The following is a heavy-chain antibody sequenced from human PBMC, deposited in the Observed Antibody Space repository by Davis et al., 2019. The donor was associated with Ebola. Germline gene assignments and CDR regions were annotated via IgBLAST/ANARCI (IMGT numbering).Heavy chain of an antibody. V-gene: IGHV3-21*01. CDR1: GFTFSSYS. CDR2: ISSSSSYI. J-gene: IGHJ6*02. Sequence: PGGSLRLSCAASGFTFSSYSMNWVRQAPGKGLEWVSSISSSSSYIYYADSVKGRFTISRDNAKNSLYLQMNSLRAEDTAVYYCARVPLTGTTPLVWGQGTTVTVSS. D-gene: IGHD1-20*01. CDR3: ARVPLTGTTPLV.